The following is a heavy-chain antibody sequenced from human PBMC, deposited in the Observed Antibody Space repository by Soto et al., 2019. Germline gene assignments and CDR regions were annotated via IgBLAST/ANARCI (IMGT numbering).Heavy chain of an antibody. J-gene: IGHJ5*02. CDR1: GGSISSYY. CDR3: ARLVVPAARIYWFDP. Sequence: TSETLSLTCTVSGGSISSYYWSWIRQPPGKGLEWIGYIYYSGSTNYNPSLKSRVTISVDTSKNQFSLKLSSVTAADTAVYYCARLVVPAARIYWFDPWGQGTLVTVSS. CDR2: IYYSGST. D-gene: IGHD2-2*01. V-gene: IGHV4-59*08.